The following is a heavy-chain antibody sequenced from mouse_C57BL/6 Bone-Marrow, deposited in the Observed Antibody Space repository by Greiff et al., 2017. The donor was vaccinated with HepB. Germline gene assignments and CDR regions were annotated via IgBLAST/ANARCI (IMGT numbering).Heavy chain of an antibody. Sequence: QVQLQQPGAELVKPGASVKLSCKASGYTFTSYWMHWVKQRPGQGLAWIGMIHPNSGSTNYNEKFKSKATLTVAKSSSTAYMQLSSLKSEDSAVYYCARGRVLADDWGQGTTLTVST. D-gene: IGHD6-1*01. J-gene: IGHJ2*01. CDR2: IHPNSGST. CDR1: GYTFTSYW. V-gene: IGHV1-64*01. CDR3: ARGRVLADD.